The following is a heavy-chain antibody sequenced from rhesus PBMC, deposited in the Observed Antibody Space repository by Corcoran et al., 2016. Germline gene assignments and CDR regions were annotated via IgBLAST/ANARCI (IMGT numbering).Heavy chain of an antibody. CDR3: ARRPFCSCTYCSPHFDF. Sequence: QVTLKESGPALVKPTQTLTLTCTFSGFSITTSGMGVGLIRLSSGKDLAWLPLIYWDDAKYFSTSLTCRLTISKSTSKNQFVLTMTIMDPVDTATYYCARRPFCSCTYCSPHFDFWGQGVLVTVSS. D-gene: IGHD2-15*01. CDR2: IYWDDAK. J-gene: IGHJ4*01. V-gene: IGHV2-174*01. CDR1: GFSITTSGMG.